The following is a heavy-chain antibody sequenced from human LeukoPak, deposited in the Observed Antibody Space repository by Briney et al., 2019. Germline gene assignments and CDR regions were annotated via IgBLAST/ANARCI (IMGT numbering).Heavy chain of an antibody. CDR2: IYYSGST. D-gene: IGHD1-26*01. Sequence: SETLSLTCTVSGGSISSSSYYWGWIRQPPGKGLEWIGGIYYSGSTYYNPSLKSRVTISVDTSKNQFSLKLSSVTAADTAVYYCARYVFKWELLGPPKRAFDIWGQGTMVTVSS. CDR1: GGSISSSSYY. V-gene: IGHV4-39*01. J-gene: IGHJ3*02. CDR3: ARYVFKWELLGPPKRAFDI.